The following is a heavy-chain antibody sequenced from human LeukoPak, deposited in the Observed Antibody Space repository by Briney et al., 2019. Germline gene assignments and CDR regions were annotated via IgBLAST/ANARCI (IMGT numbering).Heavy chain of an antibody. CDR1: GGTFSSYA. CDR2: ISGSGGST. V-gene: IGHV3-23*01. J-gene: IGHJ4*02. Sequence: SCEASGGTFSSYAMSWVRQAPGKGLEWVSAISGSGGSTYYADSVKGRFTISRDNSKNTLYLQMNSLRAEDTAVYYCAKASWELHRDYWGQGTLVTVSS. CDR3: AKASWELHRDY. D-gene: IGHD1-26*01.